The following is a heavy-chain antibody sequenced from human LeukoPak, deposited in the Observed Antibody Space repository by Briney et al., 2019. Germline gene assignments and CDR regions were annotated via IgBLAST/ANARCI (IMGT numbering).Heavy chain of an antibody. Sequence: PSETLSLTCAVYGGSFSGYYWSWIRQPPGKGLEWIGEINHSGSTNYNPSLKSRVTISVDTSKNQFSLKLSSVTAADTAVYYCATLPRYDSSGYYYAHPFDYWGQGTLVTVSS. CDR3: ATLPRYDSSGYYYAHPFDY. CDR2: INHSGST. J-gene: IGHJ4*02. CDR1: GGSFSGYY. V-gene: IGHV4-34*01. D-gene: IGHD3-22*01.